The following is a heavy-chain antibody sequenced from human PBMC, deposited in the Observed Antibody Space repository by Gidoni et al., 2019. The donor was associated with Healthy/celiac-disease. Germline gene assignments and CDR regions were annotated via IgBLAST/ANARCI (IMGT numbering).Heavy chain of an antibody. CDR2: IDWDDDK. CDR3: ARINPGGTREFDY. J-gene: IGHJ4*02. D-gene: IGHD3-16*01. V-gene: IGHV2-70*01. CDR1: AFSLRTSGMC. Sequence: QVTLREPRPALVKPTQTLTLSCTCSAFSLRTSGMCVSWIRQPPGKDLEWLALIDWDDDKYYSTSLKTRLTISKDTSKNQVVLTMTNMDPVDTATYYCARINPGGTREFDYWGQGTLVTVSS.